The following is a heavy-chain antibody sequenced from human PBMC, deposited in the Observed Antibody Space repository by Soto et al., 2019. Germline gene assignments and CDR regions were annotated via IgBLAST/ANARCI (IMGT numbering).Heavy chain of an antibody. D-gene: IGHD3-16*01. CDR3: GGGGERWREKHNGFAP. CDR1: GFTFSSYA. V-gene: IGHV3-30-3*01. CDR2: ISYDGSNK. Sequence: QVQLVESGGGVVQPGRSLRLSCAASGFTFSSYAMHWVRQAPGKGLEWVAVISYDGSNKYYADSVKGRFTISRDNSKNRLYRKRNARGAEDTVVYYGGGGGERWREKHNGFAPWGQGPLVTFS. J-gene: IGHJ5*02.